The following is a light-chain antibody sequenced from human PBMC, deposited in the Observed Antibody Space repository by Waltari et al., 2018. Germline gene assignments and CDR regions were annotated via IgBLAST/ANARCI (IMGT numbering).Light chain of an antibody. CDR3: AAWDYSLNYV. V-gene: IGLV1-44*01. J-gene: IGLJ1*01. CDR2: SNN. Sequence: QSVLTQPPSASGTPGQRVTISCSGSTSNLGSNTVNWYQQFPGTAPTLLIYSNNQRPSGVPDRFSASKSGTSASLAISGLYYEDEADYYCAAWDYSLNYVFGSGTKVTVL. CDR1: TSNLGSNT.